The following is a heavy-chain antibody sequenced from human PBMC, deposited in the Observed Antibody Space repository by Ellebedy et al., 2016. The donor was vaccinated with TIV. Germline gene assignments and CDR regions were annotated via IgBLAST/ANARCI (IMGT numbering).Heavy chain of an antibody. CDR2: INPNSGGT. Sequence: AASVKVSCKASGYTFTGYYMHWVRQAPGQGLEWMGWINPNSGGTNYAQKLQGRVTMTTDTSTSTAYMELRSLRSDDTAVYYCASAPWTGDTAMGDWGQGTLVTVSS. V-gene: IGHV1-2*02. CDR3: ASAPWTGDTAMGD. CDR1: GYTFTGYY. J-gene: IGHJ4*02. D-gene: IGHD5-18*01.